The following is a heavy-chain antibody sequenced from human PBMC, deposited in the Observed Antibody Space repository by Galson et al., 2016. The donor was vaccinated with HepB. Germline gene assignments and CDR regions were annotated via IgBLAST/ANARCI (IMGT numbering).Heavy chain of an antibody. Sequence: SLRLSCAASGFTFNSFAMHWVRQAPGKGLEWVAAILYDGSNKQYAESVKGRFTISRDNSKNSLYLQMNSLRDEDTAVYYCASALGIRDYYGMDVWGQGTTVTVSS. CDR3: ASALGIRDYYGMDV. V-gene: IGHV3-30*07. J-gene: IGHJ6*02. CDR1: GFTFNSFA. CDR2: ILYDGSNK. D-gene: IGHD7-27*01.